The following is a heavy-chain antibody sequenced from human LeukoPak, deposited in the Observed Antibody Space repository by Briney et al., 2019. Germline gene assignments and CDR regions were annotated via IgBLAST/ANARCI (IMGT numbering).Heavy chain of an antibody. CDR2: INPNSGGT. D-gene: IGHD5-12*01. J-gene: IGHJ6*02. Sequence: GASVKVSCKASGYTFTGYYMHWVRQAPGQGLEWMGWINPNSGGTNYAQKFQGWVTMTRDTSISTAYMELSRLRSDDTAVYYCAREGRPGYRGYDRNYGMDVWGQGTTVTVSS. CDR1: GYTFTGYY. CDR3: AREGRPGYRGYDRNYGMDV. V-gene: IGHV1-2*04.